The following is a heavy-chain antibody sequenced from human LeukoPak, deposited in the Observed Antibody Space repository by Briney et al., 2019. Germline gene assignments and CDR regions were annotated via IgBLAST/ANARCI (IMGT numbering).Heavy chain of an antibody. CDR2: ISTSGTTT. J-gene: IGHJ4*02. Sequence: PGGSLRLSCAASGFTFSDYYMSWIRQAPGEGLEWFSYISTSGTTTHYADSVKGRFTISRDNAKNSLYLQMNSLRAEDTAVYYCARSIVGATNFDYWGQGTLVTVSS. CDR1: GFTFSDYY. D-gene: IGHD1-26*01. CDR3: ARSIVGATNFDY. V-gene: IGHV3-11*01.